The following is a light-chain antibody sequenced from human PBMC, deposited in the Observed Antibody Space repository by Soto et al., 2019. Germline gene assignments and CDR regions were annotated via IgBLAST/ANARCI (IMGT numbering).Light chain of an antibody. CDR2: DVN. V-gene: IGLV2-14*03. Sequence: QSVLTQPASLSGSPGQSMTISCAGTSSDIGAYNFVSWYQQHPGKAPKLMLYDVNIRPSGVSNRFSGSKSGNTASLTISGLEAEDEADYYCTSCPTSTTMIFGGGTKLTVL. J-gene: IGLJ2*01. CDR1: SSDIGAYNF. CDR3: TSCPTSTTMI.